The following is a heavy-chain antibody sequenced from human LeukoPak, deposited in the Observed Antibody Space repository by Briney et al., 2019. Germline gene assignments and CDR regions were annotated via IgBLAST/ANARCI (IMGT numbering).Heavy chain of an antibody. V-gene: IGHV4-34*01. Sequence: PSETLSLTCAVYGGSFSGYYWSWIRQPPGKGLEWIGEINHSGSTNYNPSLKSRVTISVDTSKNQFSLKLSSVTAADTAVYYCARSPVPAAPPGWFDPWGQGTLVTVSS. J-gene: IGHJ5*02. CDR3: ARSPVPAAPPGWFDP. D-gene: IGHD2-2*01. CDR1: GGSFSGYY. CDR2: INHSGST.